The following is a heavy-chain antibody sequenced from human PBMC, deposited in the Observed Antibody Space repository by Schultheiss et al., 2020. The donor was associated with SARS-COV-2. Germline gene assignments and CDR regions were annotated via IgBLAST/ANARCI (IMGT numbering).Heavy chain of an antibody. CDR3: ARGNGWYFY. V-gene: IGHV4-59*01. J-gene: IGHJ4*02. CDR2: IYYSGGT. Sequence: QTLSLTCTVSGGSISSYYWSWIRQPPGKGLEWIGYIYYSGGTNYSPSLKSRVTISVDTSKNQFSLNLSSVTAADSAVYYCARGNGWYFYWGQGTQVTVSS. CDR1: GGSISSYY. D-gene: IGHD6-19*01.